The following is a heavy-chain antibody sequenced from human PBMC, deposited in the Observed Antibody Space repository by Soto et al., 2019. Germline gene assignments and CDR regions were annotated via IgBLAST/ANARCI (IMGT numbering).Heavy chain of an antibody. Sequence: GGSLRLSCAASGFTFSSYGMHWVRQAPGKGLEWVAVIWYDGSNKYYADSVKGRFTISRDNSKNTLYLQMNSLRAEDTAVYYCGRGQIVDVTTYAFDIGGQGKRVT. CDR2: IWYDGSNK. D-gene: IGHD2-15*01. J-gene: IGHJ3*02. V-gene: IGHV3-33*01. CDR1: GFTFSSYG. CDR3: GRGQIVDVTTYAFDI.